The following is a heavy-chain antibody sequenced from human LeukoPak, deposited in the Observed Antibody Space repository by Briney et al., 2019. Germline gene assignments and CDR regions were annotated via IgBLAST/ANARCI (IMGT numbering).Heavy chain of an antibody. CDR1: GYTFSNYG. D-gene: IGHD3-10*01. V-gene: IGHV1-18*01. CDR3: ARDPLRVLGARPELDC. Sequence: ASVKVSCKPSGYTFSNYGISWVRQAPGQGLEWMGWISTYNGNTHYAQKLQDRVTMTTDTSTKTAYMELRSLGYDDTAVYYCARDPLRVLGARPELDCWGQGTLVTVSS. J-gene: IGHJ4*02. CDR2: ISTYNGNT.